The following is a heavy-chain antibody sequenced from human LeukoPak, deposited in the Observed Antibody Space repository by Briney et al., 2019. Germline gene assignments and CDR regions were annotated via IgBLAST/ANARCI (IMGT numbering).Heavy chain of an antibody. CDR3: ARRGDYFDY. CDR2: ISAYNGNT. Sequence: ASVKVSCKASGYTFTDYYMHWVRQAPGQGLEWMGWISAYNGNTNYAQNLQGRVTMTTDTSTSTAYMELRSLTSDDTAVYYCARRGDYFDYWGQGTLVIVSS. CDR1: GYTFTDYY. J-gene: IGHJ4*02. V-gene: IGHV1-18*04.